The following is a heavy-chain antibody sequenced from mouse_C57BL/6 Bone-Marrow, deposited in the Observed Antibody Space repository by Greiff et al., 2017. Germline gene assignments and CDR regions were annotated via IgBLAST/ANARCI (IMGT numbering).Heavy chain of an antibody. D-gene: IGHD2-3*01. V-gene: IGHV5-17*01. CDR3: ARWLLRWYFDV. CDR1: GFTFSDYG. CDR2: ISSGSSTI. Sequence: EVKVVEPGGGLVKPGGSLKLSCAASGFTFSDYGMHWVRQAPEKGLEWVAYISSGSSTIYYADTVKGRFTISRDNAKNTLFLQMTSLRSEDTAMYYCARWLLRWYFDVWGTGTTVTVSS. J-gene: IGHJ1*03.